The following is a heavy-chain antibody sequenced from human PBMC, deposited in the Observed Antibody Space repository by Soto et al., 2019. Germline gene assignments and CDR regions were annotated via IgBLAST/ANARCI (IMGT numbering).Heavy chain of an antibody. CDR1: GDTFTNFG. CDR3: ATVLRGVVNWFDP. Sequence: HLVQSGPEVKKPGASITVSCKTSGDTFTNFGLSWVRQAPGQGLEWMGWIATYNSNRNYAQKFQCRLTLTTDTSTSTAYMELKSLRYDVTAVYYCATVLRGVVNWFDPWGQGTLVTVSS. D-gene: IGHD3-10*01. CDR2: IATYNSNR. V-gene: IGHV1-18*01. J-gene: IGHJ5*02.